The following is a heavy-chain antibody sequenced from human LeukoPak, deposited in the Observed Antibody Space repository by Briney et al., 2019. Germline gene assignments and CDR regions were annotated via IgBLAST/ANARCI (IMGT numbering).Heavy chain of an antibody. J-gene: IGHJ6*03. D-gene: IGHD5-12*01. CDR3: ARGSGLRPNYYYYYYIEV. Sequence: ASVKVSCKASGYTFTSYDINWVRQATGQGLEWMGWMNPNSGNTGYAQKFQGRVTITRNTSISTAYMELSSLRAEDTAVYYCARGSGLRPNYYYYYYIEVWGKGTPGTVSS. CDR1: GYTFTSYD. CDR2: MNPNSGNT. V-gene: IGHV1-8*03.